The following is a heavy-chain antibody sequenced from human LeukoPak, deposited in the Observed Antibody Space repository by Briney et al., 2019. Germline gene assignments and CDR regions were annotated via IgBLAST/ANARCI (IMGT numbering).Heavy chain of an antibody. D-gene: IGHD2-2*02. J-gene: IGHJ4*02. V-gene: IGHV1-8*01. CDR2: MNPNSGHT. CDR1: GYTFTSYD. CDR3: ATVTRDCSRASCYNY. Sequence: ASVKVSCKASGYTFTSYDINWVRQATGQGLEWMGWMNPNSGHTGYAQKLQGRMTMTRITPISTAYMELSSLGSEDTAVYYCATVTRDCSRASCYNYWGQGTLVTVSS.